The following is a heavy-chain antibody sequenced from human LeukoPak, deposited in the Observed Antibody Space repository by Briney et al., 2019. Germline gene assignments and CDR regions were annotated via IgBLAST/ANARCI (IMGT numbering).Heavy chain of an antibody. CDR3: ARVSRRYFQH. CDR1: GVSFSGYY. J-gene: IGHJ1*01. V-gene: IGHV4-34*01. CDR2: INHSGST. Sequence: SETLSLTCAVYGVSFSGYYWSWIRQPPGKGLEWIGEINHSGSTNYNPSLKSRVTISVDTSKNQFSLKLSPVTAADTAVYYCARVSRRYFQHWGQGTLVTVSS.